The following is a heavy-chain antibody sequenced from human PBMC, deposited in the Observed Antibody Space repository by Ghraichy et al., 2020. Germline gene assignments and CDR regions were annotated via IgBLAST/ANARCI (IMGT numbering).Heavy chain of an antibody. Sequence: GESLNISCAASGFTFSSYWMSWVRQAPGKGLEWVANIKQDGSEKYYVDSVKGRFTISRDNAKNSLYLQMNSLRAEDTAVYYCARGTVAGTGTFDYWGQGTLVTVSS. CDR1: GFTFSSYW. D-gene: IGHD6-19*01. CDR2: IKQDGSEK. CDR3: ARGTVAGTGTFDY. V-gene: IGHV3-7*03. J-gene: IGHJ4*02.